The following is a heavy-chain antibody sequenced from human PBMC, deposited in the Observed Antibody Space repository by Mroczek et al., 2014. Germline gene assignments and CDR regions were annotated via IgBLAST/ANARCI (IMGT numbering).Heavy chain of an antibody. CDR2: IKSKTDGGTT. CDR3: TTSWGIAVAGTRTTNTKFDY. CDR1: GFTFSNAW. J-gene: IGHJ4*02. D-gene: IGHD6-19*01. V-gene: IGHV3-15*01. Sequence: VQLVESGGGLVKPGGSLRLSCAASGFTFSNAWMSWVRQAPGKGLEWVGRIKSKTDGGTTDYAAPVKGRFTISRDDSKNTLYLQMNSLKTEDTAVYYCTTSWGIAVAGTRTTNTKFDYWGQGTLVTVSS.